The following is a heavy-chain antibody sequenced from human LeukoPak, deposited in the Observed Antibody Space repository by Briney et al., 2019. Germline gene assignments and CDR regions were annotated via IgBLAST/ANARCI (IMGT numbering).Heavy chain of an antibody. CDR2: IYSGGST. CDR3: ARDGMERLSSFDY. Sequence: GGSLILICAASGFTVSITYIGWVVQAPGKGLEWVSVIYSGGSTYCADSVKGRFTISRDTSKNTLYLQMNSLRAEDTAVYYCARDGMERLSSFDYWGQGTLVTVSS. D-gene: IGHD1-1*01. J-gene: IGHJ4*02. V-gene: IGHV3-53*01. CDR1: GFTVSITY.